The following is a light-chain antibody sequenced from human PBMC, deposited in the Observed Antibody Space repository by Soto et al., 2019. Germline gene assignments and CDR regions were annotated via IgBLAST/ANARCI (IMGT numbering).Light chain of an antibody. CDR3: CSYASRDSYV. CDR1: SGDVGSYNL. V-gene: IGLV2-23*01. Sequence: SGDVGSYNLVSWYQQHPGKAPKLIIFEGNKRPSGISDRFSGSKSGNTASLTISGLQAEDEADYYCCSYASRDSYVFGTGTKAIVL. CDR2: EGN. J-gene: IGLJ1*01.